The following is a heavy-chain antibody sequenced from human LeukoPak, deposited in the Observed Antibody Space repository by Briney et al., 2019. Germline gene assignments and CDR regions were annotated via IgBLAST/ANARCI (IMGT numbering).Heavy chain of an antibody. D-gene: IGHD6-19*01. CDR2: IYYTGKN. CDR3: VRRDTGWNYFDY. J-gene: IGHJ4*02. CDR1: GGSINSHY. V-gene: IGHV4-59*08. Sequence: SETLSLTCAVSGGSINSHYWGWIRQPPGKGLQWIGHIYYTGKNNYNPSLKSRVTISLDSSKDHLSLNFTSVLAAHTAIYYCVRRDTGWNYFDYWGQGILVTVSS.